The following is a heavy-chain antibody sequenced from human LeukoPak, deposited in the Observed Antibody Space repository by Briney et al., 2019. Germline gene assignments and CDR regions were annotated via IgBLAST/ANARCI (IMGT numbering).Heavy chain of an antibody. Sequence: SQTLSLTCTVSGDSMSSGGYYWSWIRQHPGKGLEWIGYIYYSGSTYYNPSLKSRVTISVDTSKNQFSLKLSSVTAADTAVYYCARDRSGYSEYYFDYWGQGSLVTVSS. CDR1: GDSMSSGGYY. J-gene: IGHJ4*02. V-gene: IGHV4-31*03. CDR3: ARDRSGYSEYYFDY. CDR2: IYYSGST. D-gene: IGHD5-12*01.